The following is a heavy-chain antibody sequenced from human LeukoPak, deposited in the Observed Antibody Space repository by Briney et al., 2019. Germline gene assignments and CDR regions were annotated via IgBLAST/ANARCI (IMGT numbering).Heavy chain of an antibody. D-gene: IGHD3-10*01. CDR1: GFALSSYA. J-gene: IGHJ4*02. Sequence: GGSLRLSCAASGFALSSYAMSWVRQPPGKGLEWVSVISRRDDYTYYADSVKGRFTISRDNSKNTLYLQMNTLRAEDTAVYYCANDYRSGSFHDFWGQGTLVTVSS. V-gene: IGHV3-23*01. CDR3: ANDYRSGSFHDF. CDR2: ISRRDDYT.